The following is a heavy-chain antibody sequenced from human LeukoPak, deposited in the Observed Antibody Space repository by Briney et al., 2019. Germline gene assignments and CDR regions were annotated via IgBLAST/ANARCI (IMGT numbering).Heavy chain of an antibody. Sequence: GGSLRLTCAASGFTFNGYWMHWDRQAPGKGLVWVSRIDEDGKTIDYADSLKGRFTISRDNAKDTLYLQMSSLRDEDTAVYYCVSDLCGGDDQWGRGTLVTVSS. CDR1: GFTFNGYW. D-gene: IGHD3-3*01. CDR2: IDEDGKTI. J-gene: IGHJ5*02. V-gene: IGHV3-74*01. CDR3: VSDLCGGDDQ.